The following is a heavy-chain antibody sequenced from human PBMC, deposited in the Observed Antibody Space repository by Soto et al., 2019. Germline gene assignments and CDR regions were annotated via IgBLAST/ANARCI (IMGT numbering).Heavy chain of an antibody. V-gene: IGHV3-30-3*01. J-gene: IGHJ5*02. D-gene: IGHD2-15*01. CDR2: ISYDGSNK. Sequence: PGGSLRLSCAASGFTFSSYAMHWVRQAPGKGLEWVAVISYDGSNKYYADSVKGRFTISRDNSKNTLYLQMNSLRAEDTAVYYCAREVVAAQGWFDPWGQGTLVTVSS. CDR3: AREVVAAQGWFDP. CDR1: GFTFSSYA.